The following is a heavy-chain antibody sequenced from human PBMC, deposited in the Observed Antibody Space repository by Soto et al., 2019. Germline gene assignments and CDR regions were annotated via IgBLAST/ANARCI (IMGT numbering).Heavy chain of an antibody. CDR1: GGSISSGGYY. CDR2: IYYSGST. J-gene: IGHJ3*02. D-gene: IGHD3-10*01. CDR3: ARAELLGFGEFKGLDDFDI. V-gene: IGHV4-31*03. Sequence: TLSLTCTVSGGSISSGGYYWSWIRQHPGKGLEWIGYIYYSGSTYYNPSLKSRVTISVDTSKNQFSLQLSSVTAADTAVYYCARAELLGFGEFKGLDDFDIWAQGTMVTVS.